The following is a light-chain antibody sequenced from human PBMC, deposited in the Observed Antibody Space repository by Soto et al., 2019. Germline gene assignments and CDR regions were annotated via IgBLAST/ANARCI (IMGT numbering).Light chain of an antibody. V-gene: IGLV2-23*01. J-gene: IGLJ2*01. CDR2: EDT. CDR3: CSYAGSSTVV. CDR1: FSDVGSYNL. Sequence: QSALTQPASVSGSPGQSITIPCTGTFSDVGSYNLVSWYQQHPGKAPKLMIYEDTKRPSGVSNRFSGSKSGYTASLTISGLQAEDEADYYCCSYAGSSTVVFGGGTKLTVL.